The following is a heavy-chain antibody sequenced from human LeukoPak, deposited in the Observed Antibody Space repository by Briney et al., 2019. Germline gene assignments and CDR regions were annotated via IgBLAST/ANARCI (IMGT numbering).Heavy chain of an antibody. CDR3: AIQYCSGGSCYLGSGYWFDS. J-gene: IGHJ5*01. CDR1: GGSISSSSHY. CDR2: IYYSGTT. V-gene: IGHV4-39*01. D-gene: IGHD2-15*01. Sequence: SETLSLTCTVSGGSISSSSHYWVWIRQPPVKGLEWIGSIYYSGTTYYNTSLKSRVTISVDISKNQFSLKLSSVTAADTAVYYCAIQYCSGGSCYLGSGYWFDSWGQGTLVTVSS.